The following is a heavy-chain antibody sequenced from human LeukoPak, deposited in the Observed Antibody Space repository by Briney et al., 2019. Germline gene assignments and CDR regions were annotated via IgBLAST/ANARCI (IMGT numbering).Heavy chain of an antibody. V-gene: IGHV1-18*01. CDR3: ARASPTLLWFGELPFHFNY. CDR1: GGTFSSYA. CDR2: MSTFNDDT. Sequence: ASVKVSCKASGGTFSSYAISWVRQAPGQGLEWMGWMSTFNDDTNYAQKLQGRVTMTTDTSTSTAYMELRSLRSDDTAVYYCARASPTLLWFGELPFHFNYWGQGTLVTVSS. D-gene: IGHD3-10*01. J-gene: IGHJ4*02.